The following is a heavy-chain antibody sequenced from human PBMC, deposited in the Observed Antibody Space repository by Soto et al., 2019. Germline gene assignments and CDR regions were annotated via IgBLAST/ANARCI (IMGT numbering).Heavy chain of an antibody. CDR1: GGTFSSYT. D-gene: IGHD3-10*01. CDR2: IIPIPGIA. Sequence: QVQLVQSGAEVKKPGSSVKVSCKASGGTFSSYTISWVRQAPGQGLEWMGRIIPIPGIANYAQKFQGRVTIPADKSTSTAYMELSSLRSEDTAVYYCARFSGQRYYYYGMDVWGQGTTVTVSS. J-gene: IGHJ6*02. V-gene: IGHV1-69*02. CDR3: ARFSGQRYYYYGMDV.